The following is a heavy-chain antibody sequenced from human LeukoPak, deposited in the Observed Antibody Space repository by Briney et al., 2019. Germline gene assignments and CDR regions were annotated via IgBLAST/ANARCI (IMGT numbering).Heavy chain of an antibody. D-gene: IGHD6-19*01. CDR1: RFTLSNYW. CDR3: ARQRGSGCLDY. J-gene: IGHJ4*02. CDR2: IKQDGSET. V-gene: IGHV3-7*01. Sequence: GGSLRLSCAASRFTLSNYWMSWVRQAPGKGLEWVANIKQDGSETYYVDSGKGRFTISRDNAKNSLSLQMNSLRAEDTAVYYCARQRGSGCLDYWGQGTLVTVSS.